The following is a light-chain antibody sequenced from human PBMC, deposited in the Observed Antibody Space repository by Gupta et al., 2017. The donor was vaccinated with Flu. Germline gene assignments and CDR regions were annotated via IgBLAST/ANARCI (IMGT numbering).Light chain of an antibody. CDR1: QTLLYSLDNKNY. CDR3: QQYLRTPRT. Sequence: DSVMTQSPDSLAVSLGERATINCKSSQTLLYSLDNKNYLAWYQQKLGQPPKLLIYWASTRESGVPDRFSGSGSGTDFTLTISSLQAEDVAVYYCQQYLRTPRTFGQGTKVEIK. CDR2: WAS. V-gene: IGKV4-1*01. J-gene: IGKJ1*01.